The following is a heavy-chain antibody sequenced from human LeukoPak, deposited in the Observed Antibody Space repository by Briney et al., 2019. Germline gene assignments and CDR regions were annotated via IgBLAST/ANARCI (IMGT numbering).Heavy chain of an antibody. J-gene: IGHJ4*02. CDR2: IIPIFGTA. Sequence: SVKVSCKASGYTFTSYGISWVRQAPGQGLEWMGGIIPIFGTANYAQKFQGRVTITADESTSTAYMELSSLRSEDTAVYYCAREGIAAAGGGAQGVYWGQGTLVTVSS. CDR1: GYTFTSYG. V-gene: IGHV1-69*13. D-gene: IGHD6-13*01. CDR3: AREGIAAAGGGAQGVY.